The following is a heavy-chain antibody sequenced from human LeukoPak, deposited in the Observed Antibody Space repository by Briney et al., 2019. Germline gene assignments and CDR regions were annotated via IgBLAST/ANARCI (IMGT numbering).Heavy chain of an antibody. CDR2: IYYSGST. CDR1: GGSISSSSYY. D-gene: IGHD3-22*01. V-gene: IGHV4-39*01. Sequence: SETLSLTCTVSGGSISSSSYYWGWIRQPPGKGLEWIGSIYYSGSTYYNPSLKSRVTISVDTSKNQFSLKLSSVTAADTAVYYCARWYYDSSGYSFDYWGQGTLVTVSS. J-gene: IGHJ4*02. CDR3: ARWYYDSSGYSFDY.